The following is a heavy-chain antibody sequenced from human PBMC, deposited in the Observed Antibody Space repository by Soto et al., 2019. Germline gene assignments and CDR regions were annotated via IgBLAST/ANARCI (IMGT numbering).Heavy chain of an antibody. CDR2: ILYDGSNK. V-gene: IGHV3-30*03. J-gene: IGHJ4*02. CDR1: GFTFSSYG. Sequence: GGSLRLSCAASGFTFSSYGMHWVRQAPGKGLEWIGVILYDGSNKYYADSVKGRFTISRDKSKNTMYLQMNSLREEDTAVYYCARHPRPGMAVPGTNYFDSWGQGALVTVSS. CDR3: ARHPRPGMAVPGTNYFDS. D-gene: IGHD6-19*01.